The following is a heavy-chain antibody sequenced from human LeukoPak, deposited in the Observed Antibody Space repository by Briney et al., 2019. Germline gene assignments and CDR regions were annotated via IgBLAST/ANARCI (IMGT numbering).Heavy chain of an antibody. V-gene: IGHV4-31*03. CDR1: GGSISSGGYY. CDR2: IYYSGST. CDR3: AREKHVDAFDI. J-gene: IGHJ3*02. Sequence: SQTLSLTCTVSGGSISSGGYYWSWIRQHPGKGLEWIGYIYYSGSTYYNPSLKSRVTISVDASKNQFSLKLSSVTAADTAVYYCAREKHVDAFDIWGQGTMVTVSS.